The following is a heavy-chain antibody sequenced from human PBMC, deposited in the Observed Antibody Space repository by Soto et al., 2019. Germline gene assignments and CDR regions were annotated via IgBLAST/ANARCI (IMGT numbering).Heavy chain of an antibody. V-gene: IGHV3-9*01. Sequence: GGSLRLSCAASGFTFDDYAMHWVRQAPGKGLEWVSGISWNSGSIGYADSVKGRFTISRDNAKNSLYLQMNSLRAEDTALYYCAKEGYDFWRANPGYYYYMDVWGKGTTVTVSS. D-gene: IGHD3-3*01. CDR1: GFTFDDYA. J-gene: IGHJ6*03. CDR3: AKEGYDFWRANPGYYYYMDV. CDR2: ISWNSGSI.